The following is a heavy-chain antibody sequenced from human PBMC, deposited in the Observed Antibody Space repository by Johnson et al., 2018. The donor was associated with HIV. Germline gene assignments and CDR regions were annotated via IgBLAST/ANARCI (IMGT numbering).Heavy chain of an antibody. J-gene: IGHJ3*02. CDR2: IDTAGNT. V-gene: IGHV3-13*01. D-gene: IGHD3-10*01. CDR1: GFSFSNFD. Sequence: EVQLLESGGGVVQPGRSLRLSCAASGFSFSNFDMHWVRQDIGLRLEWVSGIDTAGNTYYAGSVKGRFTISRENAKNSLYLQMNSLRAGDTAVYYCARGRLLWFRELLPASDAFDIWGQGTMVTVSS. CDR3: ARGRLLWFRELLPASDAFDI.